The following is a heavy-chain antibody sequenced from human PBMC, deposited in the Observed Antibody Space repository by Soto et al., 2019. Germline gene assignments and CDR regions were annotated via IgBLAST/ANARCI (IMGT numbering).Heavy chain of an antibody. J-gene: IGHJ5*02. CDR2: ISYDGSNK. Sequence: QVQLVESGGGVVQPGRSLRLSCAASGFTFSSYGMHWVRQAPGKGLEWVAVISYDGSNKYYADSVKGRFTISRDNSKNTLYLQMNSLRAEDTAVYYCAKLTLPWNYVGWFDPWGQGTLVTVSS. V-gene: IGHV3-30*18. CDR3: AKLTLPWNYVGWFDP. D-gene: IGHD1-7*01. CDR1: GFTFSSYG.